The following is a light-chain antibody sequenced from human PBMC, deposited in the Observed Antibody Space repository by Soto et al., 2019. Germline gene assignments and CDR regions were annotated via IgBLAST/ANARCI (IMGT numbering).Light chain of an antibody. CDR1: QSVNSY. J-gene: IGKJ4*01. V-gene: IGKV3-11*01. Sequence: EIVLTQSPATLSLSPGERATLSCRASQSVNSYLVWYQQRPGQAPRLLMYDASTRATGIPARFSGSGSGTDFTLTISSLEPEDFAVYYCQHRNNWLSELTFGGGTKVEIK. CDR3: QHRNNWLSELT. CDR2: DAS.